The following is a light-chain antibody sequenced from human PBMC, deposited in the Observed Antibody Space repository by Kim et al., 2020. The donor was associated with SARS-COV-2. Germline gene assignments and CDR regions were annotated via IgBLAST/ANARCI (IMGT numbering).Light chain of an antibody. V-gene: IGLV6-57*01. CDR3: QSYDSSNHGV. Sequence: KTVTISGTRSSGSIASNYVQWYQQRPGSSPTTVIYEDNQRPSGVPDRFSGSIDSSSNSASLTISGLKTEDEADYYCQSYDSSNHGVFGGGTQLTVL. J-gene: IGLJ2*01. CDR1: SGSIASNY. CDR2: EDN.